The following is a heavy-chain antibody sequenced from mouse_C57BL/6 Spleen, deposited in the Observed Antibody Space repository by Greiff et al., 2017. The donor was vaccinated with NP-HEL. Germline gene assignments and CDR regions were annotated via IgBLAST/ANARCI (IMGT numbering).Heavy chain of an antibody. CDR1: GFTFSDYG. Sequence: DVMLVESGGGLVKPGGSLKLSCAASGFTFSDYGMHWVRQAPEKGLEWVAYISSGSSTIYYADTVKGRFTISRDNAKNTLFLQMTSLRSEDTAMYYCAIDYYGSSSFFDYWGQGTTLTVSS. D-gene: IGHD1-1*01. CDR2: ISSGSSTI. V-gene: IGHV5-17*01. CDR3: AIDYYGSSSFFDY. J-gene: IGHJ2*01.